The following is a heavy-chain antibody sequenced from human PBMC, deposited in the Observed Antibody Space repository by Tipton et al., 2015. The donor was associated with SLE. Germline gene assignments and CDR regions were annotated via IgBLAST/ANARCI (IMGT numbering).Heavy chain of an antibody. Sequence: QSGPEVKKPGSSVKVSCKASGGTFSSYAISWVRQAPGQGLEWMGGIIPIFGTANYAQKFQGRVTITTDDSTSTAYMELSSLRSEDTAVYYCAREHYDFCGFDPWGQGTLVTVSS. D-gene: IGHD3-3*01. J-gene: IGHJ5*02. V-gene: IGHV1-69*05. CDR3: AREHYDFCGFDP. CDR1: GGTFSSYA. CDR2: IIPIFGTA.